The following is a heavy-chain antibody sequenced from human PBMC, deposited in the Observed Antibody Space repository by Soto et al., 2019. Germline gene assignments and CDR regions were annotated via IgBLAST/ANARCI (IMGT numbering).Heavy chain of an antibody. CDR2: IWYDGSKG. Sequence: GGSLRLSCEASGFTFSSYGMHWARQAPGKGLEWVAVIWYDGSKGYYADSVKGRFTISRDNSKNTLYLQMMSLGAEDTAVYYCARDYSSTGYGLNYWGQGTLVTVSS. J-gene: IGHJ4*02. CDR3: ARDYSSTGYGLNY. V-gene: IGHV3-33*01. D-gene: IGHD6-25*01. CDR1: GFTFSSYG.